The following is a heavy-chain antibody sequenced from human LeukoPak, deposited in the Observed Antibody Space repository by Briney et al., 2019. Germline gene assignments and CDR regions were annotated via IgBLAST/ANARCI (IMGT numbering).Heavy chain of an antibody. CDR2: ITWDGDST. V-gene: IGHV3-43*01. D-gene: IGHD2-2*01. J-gene: IGHJ4*01. CDR1: GFNFDEYS. Sequence: GGSLRLSCAASGFNFDEYSMHWVRQVPGRGLEWVSLITWDGDSTYYADSVKGRFTISRDNRKSSLYLQMNGLRTEDTAFYYCTQGTPLTPYHFHYWGPGTLVTVSS. CDR3: TQGTPLTPYHFHY.